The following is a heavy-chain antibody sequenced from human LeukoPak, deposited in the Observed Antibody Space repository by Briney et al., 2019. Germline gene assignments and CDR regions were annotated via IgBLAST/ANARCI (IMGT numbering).Heavy chain of an antibody. D-gene: IGHD4-17*01. J-gene: IGHJ4*02. CDR1: GFTFSSYN. Sequence: PGGSLRLSCAASGFTFSSYNMNWVRQAPGKGLEWVSSISSRNSYIYYADSMRGRFTISRDNAKNSLYLQMNSLRAEDTAVYYCARGNNYGDYIFDYWGQGTLVTVSS. CDR2: ISSRNSYI. CDR3: ARGNNYGDYIFDY. V-gene: IGHV3-21*01.